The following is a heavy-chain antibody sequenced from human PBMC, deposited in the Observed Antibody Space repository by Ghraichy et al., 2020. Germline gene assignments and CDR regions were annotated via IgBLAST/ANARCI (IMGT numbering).Heavy chain of an antibody. J-gene: IGHJ4*02. D-gene: IGHD5-12*01. CDR1: GGSFSGYY. V-gene: IGHV4-34*01. CDR2: INHSGST. Sequence: SETLSLTCAVYGGSFSGYYWSWIRQPPGKGLEWIGEINHSGSTNYNPSLKSRVTISVDTSKNQFSLKLSSVTAADTAVYYCARGHRGGYDHFSRRGHKTFDYWGQGTLVTVSS. CDR3: ARGHRGGYDHFSRRGHKTFDY.